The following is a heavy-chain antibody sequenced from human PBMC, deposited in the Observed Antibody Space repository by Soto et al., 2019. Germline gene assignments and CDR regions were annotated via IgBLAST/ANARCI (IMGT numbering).Heavy chain of an antibody. CDR3: AKDAGGFSGHDPFDY. D-gene: IGHD5-12*01. V-gene: IGHV3-23*01. J-gene: IGHJ4*02. CDR1: GFNFNYYA. Sequence: EVQLLESGGGSVHPGGSLRLSCAASGFNFNYYAMSWVRQAPGKGLEWVSAIRGSGVSTYSADSVKGRFTISKDTSKNTLYMQMNNLRVEDTGVYYCAKDAGGFSGHDPFDYWGQGTLVTVSS. CDR2: IRGSGVST.